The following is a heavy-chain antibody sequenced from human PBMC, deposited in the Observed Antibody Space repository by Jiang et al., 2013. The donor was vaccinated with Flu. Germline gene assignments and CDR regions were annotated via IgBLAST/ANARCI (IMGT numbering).Heavy chain of an antibody. V-gene: IGHV1-3*01. CDR1: DTPSLAML. CDR3: ARPNIVVVVAATSAAAFDI. Sequence: KPGASVKVPARLLDTPSLAMLCIGCARPPDKGLSGWDGSNAGNGNTKYSQKFQGRVTITRDTSASTAYMELSSLRSEDTAVYYCARPNIVVVVAATSAAAFDIWGQGTMVTVSS. D-gene: IGHD2-15*01. CDR2: SNAGNGNT. J-gene: IGHJ3*02.